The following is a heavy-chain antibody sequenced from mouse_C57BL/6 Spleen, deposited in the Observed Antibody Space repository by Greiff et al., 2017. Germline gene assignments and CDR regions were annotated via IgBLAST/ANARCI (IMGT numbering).Heavy chain of an antibody. Sequence: VQLQQSVAELVRPGASVKLSCTASGFNIKNTYMHWVQQRPEQGLEWIGRIGPANGNTKYAPKFHGKGTITEDTSSNTAYLQLSRLTAEATAIYYCVMYDGYPFAYWGQGTLVTVSA. CDR1: GFNIKNTY. J-gene: IGHJ3*01. CDR3: VMYDGYPFAY. V-gene: IGHV14-3*01. D-gene: IGHD2-3*01. CDR2: IGPANGNT.